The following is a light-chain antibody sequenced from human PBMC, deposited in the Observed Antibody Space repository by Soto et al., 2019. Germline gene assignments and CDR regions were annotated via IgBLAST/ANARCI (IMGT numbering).Light chain of an antibody. CDR3: QQYRT. Sequence: IQMTQSPSTLSASVGARVTITSRASQCISTWLAWSHQKPGKATKRLICGASSLESGVPARCSGSGSGTEFTLTISSLQPDDFATYFCQQYRTFGQGTKVDIK. CDR1: QCISTW. J-gene: IGKJ1*01. CDR2: GAS. V-gene: IGKV1-5*01.